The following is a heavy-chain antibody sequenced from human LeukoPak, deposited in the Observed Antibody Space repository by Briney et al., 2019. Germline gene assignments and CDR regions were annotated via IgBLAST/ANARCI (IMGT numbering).Heavy chain of an antibody. CDR3: ARGRGVRGVRPVDY. CDR1: GFTFSSYS. V-gene: IGHV3-7*01. CDR2: IKQDGSEK. D-gene: IGHD3-10*01. Sequence: GGSLRLSCAASGFTFSSYSMNWVRQAPGKGLEWVANIKQDGSEKYYVDSVKGRFTISRDNAKNSLYLQMNSLRAEDTAVYYCARGRGVRGVRPVDYWGQGTLVTVSS. J-gene: IGHJ4*02.